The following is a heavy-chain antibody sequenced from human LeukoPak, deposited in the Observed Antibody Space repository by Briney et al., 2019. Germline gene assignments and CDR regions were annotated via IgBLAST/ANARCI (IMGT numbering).Heavy chain of an antibody. V-gene: IGHV1-69*06. D-gene: IGHD1-20*01. J-gene: IGHJ5*02. CDR1: GGTFSSYA. Sequence: SVKVSCKASGGTFSSYAISWVRQAPGQGLEWMRGIIPIFGTANYAQKFQGRVTITADKSTSTAYMELSSLRSEDAAVYYCARDRGVTGTTPWGQGTLVTVSS. CDR3: ARDRGVTGTTP. CDR2: IIPIFGTA.